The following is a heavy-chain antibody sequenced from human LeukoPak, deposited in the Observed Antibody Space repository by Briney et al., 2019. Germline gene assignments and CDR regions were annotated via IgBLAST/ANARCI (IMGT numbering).Heavy chain of an antibody. Sequence: GGSLGLSCAASGFTFSSYSMNWVRQAPGKGLEWVSSISSSSSYIYYADSVKGRFTISRDNAKNSLYLQMNSLRAEDTAVYYCARDGGIAVAGPVAFDYWGQGTLVTVSS. CDR3: ARDGGIAVAGPVAFDY. D-gene: IGHD6-19*01. CDR1: GFTFSSYS. CDR2: ISSSSSYI. V-gene: IGHV3-21*01. J-gene: IGHJ4*02.